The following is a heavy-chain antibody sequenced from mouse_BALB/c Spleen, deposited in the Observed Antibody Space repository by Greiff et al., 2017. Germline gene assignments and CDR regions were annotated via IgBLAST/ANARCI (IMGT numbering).Heavy chain of an antibody. J-gene: IGHJ2*01. V-gene: IGHV1-69*02. CDR1: GYTFTSYW. CDR3: ARGITTRYFDY. Sequence: VQLQQPGAELVKPGASVKLSCKAPGYTFTSYWMHWVKQRPGQGLEWIGEIDPSDSYTNYNQKFKGKATLTVDKSSSTAYMQLSSLTSEDSAVYYCARGITTRYFDYWGQGTTLTVSS. D-gene: IGHD2-4*01. CDR2: IDPSDSYT.